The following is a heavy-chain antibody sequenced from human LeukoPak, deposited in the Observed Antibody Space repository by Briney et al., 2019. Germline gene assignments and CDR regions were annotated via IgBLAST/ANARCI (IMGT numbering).Heavy chain of an antibody. J-gene: IGHJ4*02. CDR2: ISAYNGNT. CDR1: GYNFSRYW. V-gene: IGHV1-18*01. Sequence: APMKVLCQAFGYNFSRYWVPWGGQPPGQGLQWMGWISAYNGNTNYAQKLQGRVTMTTDTSTSTAYMELRSLRSDDTAVYYCARGRGDYWGQGTLVTVSS. D-gene: IGHD3-16*01. CDR3: ARGRGDY.